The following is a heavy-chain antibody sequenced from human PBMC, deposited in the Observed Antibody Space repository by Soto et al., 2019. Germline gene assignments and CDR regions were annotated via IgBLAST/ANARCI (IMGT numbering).Heavy chain of an antibody. CDR2: TYHSGGT. Sequence: QLQLQESGSGLVKPSQTLSLTCVVSGDSISSGSYSWNWIRQPPGKGLEWIGHTYHSGGTLYNPSLDSRVTISVDKSKNQFSLRLTSVTAADTAVYYCARDSLSGYYFDYWGQGTLVTVSS. CDR1: GDSISSGSYS. V-gene: IGHV4-30-2*01. J-gene: IGHJ4*02. D-gene: IGHD3-22*01. CDR3: ARDSLSGYYFDY.